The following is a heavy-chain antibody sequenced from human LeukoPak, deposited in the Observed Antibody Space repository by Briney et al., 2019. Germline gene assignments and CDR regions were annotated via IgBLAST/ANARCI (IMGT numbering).Heavy chain of an antibody. J-gene: IGHJ4*02. V-gene: IGHV3-23*01. CDR2: ISDSDGST. D-gene: IGHD1-26*01. CDR1: GFTFSSYA. CDR3: AKEVIGSHFDF. Sequence: GGSLRLSCAASGFTFSSYAMSWVRQAPGQGLEWVSAISDSDGSTNYADSVKGRFAISRDNSKNTLYLQMNSLRAEDTAVYYCAKEVIGSHFDFWGQGTLVIVSS.